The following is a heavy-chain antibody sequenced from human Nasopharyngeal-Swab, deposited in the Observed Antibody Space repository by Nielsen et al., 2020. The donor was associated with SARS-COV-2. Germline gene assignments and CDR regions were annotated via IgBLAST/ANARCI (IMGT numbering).Heavy chain of an antibody. V-gene: IGHV3-33*01. CDR2: IWYDGSNK. D-gene: IGHD3-22*01. CDR1: GFAFNNYG. J-gene: IGHJ3*02. Sequence: GGSLRLSCAASGFAFNNYGMHWVRQAPGKGLEWVAVIWYDGSNKYYADSVKGRFTISRDNSKNTLYLQMNSLRAEDTAVYYCARSKWLRGAFDIWGQGTMVTVSS. CDR3: ARSKWLRGAFDI.